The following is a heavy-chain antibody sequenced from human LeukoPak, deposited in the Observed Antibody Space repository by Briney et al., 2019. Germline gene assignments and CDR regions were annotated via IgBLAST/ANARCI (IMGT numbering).Heavy chain of an antibody. J-gene: IGHJ5*02. CDR2: INPNSGGT. Sequence: EASVKVSCKASGYTFTGYYMHWVRQAPGQGLEWMGWINPNSGGTNYAQKLQGRVTMTRDTSISTAYMELSRLRSDDTAVYYCASIRKYYDFWSGYGEFDPWGQGTLVTVSS. CDR1: GYTFTGYY. V-gene: IGHV1-2*02. CDR3: ASIRKYYDFWSGYGEFDP. D-gene: IGHD3-3*01.